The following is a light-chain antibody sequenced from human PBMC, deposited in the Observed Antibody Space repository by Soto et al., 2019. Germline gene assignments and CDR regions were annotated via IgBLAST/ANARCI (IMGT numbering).Light chain of an antibody. J-gene: IGLJ2*01. V-gene: IGLV1-36*01. CDR3: AAWDDSLNGPV. CDR2: YDD. CDR1: SSNIGKNA. Sequence: QSVLTQPPSVSEAPRQRVTISCSGSSSNIGKNAVNWYQQLPGKAPKLLIYYDDLLPSGVSDRFSGSKSGTSASLAISGLQSDDEADYYCAAWDDSLNGPVFCGGTKLTVL.